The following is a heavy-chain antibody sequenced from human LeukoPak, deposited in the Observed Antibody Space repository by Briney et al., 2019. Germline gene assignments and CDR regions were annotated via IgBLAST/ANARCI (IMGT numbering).Heavy chain of an antibody. CDR3: ARALGDSSSWFKPTHWWFDP. Sequence: SETLSLTCTVSGGSISSYYWSWIRQPPGKGLEWIGYIYYSGSTNYNPSLKSRVTISVDTSKNQFSLKLSSVPAADTAVYYCARALGDSSSWFKPTHWWFDPWGQGTLVTVSS. CDR2: IYYSGST. J-gene: IGHJ5*02. D-gene: IGHD6-13*01. CDR1: GGSISSYY. V-gene: IGHV4-59*01.